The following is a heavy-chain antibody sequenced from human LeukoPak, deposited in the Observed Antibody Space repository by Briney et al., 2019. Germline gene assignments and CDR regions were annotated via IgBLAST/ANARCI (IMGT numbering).Heavy chain of an antibody. Sequence: ASVKVSCKASVYTFTSYGISWVRQAPGQGLEWMGWISAYNGNTNYAQKLQSRVTMTTDTSTSTAYMELRSLRSDDTAVYYCARVVPAAIVLRGDLNWFDPWGQGTLVTVSS. CDR3: ARVVPAAIVLRGDLNWFDP. CDR2: ISAYNGNT. D-gene: IGHD2-2*01. J-gene: IGHJ5*02. CDR1: VYTFTSYG. V-gene: IGHV1-18*01.